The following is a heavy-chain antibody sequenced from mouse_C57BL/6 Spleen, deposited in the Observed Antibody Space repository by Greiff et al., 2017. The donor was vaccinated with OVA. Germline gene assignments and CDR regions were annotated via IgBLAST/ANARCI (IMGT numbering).Heavy chain of an antibody. Sequence: VQGVESGAELVRPGTSVKVSCKASGYAFTNYLIEWVKQRPGQGLEWIGVINPGSGGTNYNEKFKGKATLTADKSSSTAYMQRSSLTSEDSAVYFCARSWDEDYAMDYWGQGTSVTGSS. J-gene: IGHJ4*01. CDR1: GYAFTNYL. V-gene: IGHV1-54*01. CDR3: ARSWDEDYAMDY. D-gene: IGHD4-1*01. CDR2: INPGSGGT.